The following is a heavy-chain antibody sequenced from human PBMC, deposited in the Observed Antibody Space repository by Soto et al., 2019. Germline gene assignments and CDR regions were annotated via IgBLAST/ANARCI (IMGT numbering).Heavy chain of an antibody. CDR2: VTRSGST. J-gene: IGHJ4*02. CDR3: ARQKVSRFYGEVDFFDY. D-gene: IGHD4-17*01. Sequence: SDTLSITCAVFCDSMDNNRCLSFCLESPGKGLEWIGEVTRSGSTNYNPSLKSRVTISIDTSNKHLSLHLSSVTAAGTAVYYCARQKVSRFYGEVDFFDYWGLGTLVTVSS. V-gene: IGHV4-4*02. CDR1: CDSMDNNRC.